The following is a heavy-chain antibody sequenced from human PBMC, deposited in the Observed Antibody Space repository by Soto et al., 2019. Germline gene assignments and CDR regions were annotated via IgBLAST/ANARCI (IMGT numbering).Heavy chain of an antibody. D-gene: IGHD3-10*02. J-gene: IGHJ6*02. CDR2: IIPLSTRA. Sequence: VQSGPEVKKPGSSVRVSCKASGGSFPDFAVSWVRQATGKGLEWMGGIIPLSTRANYAQRFQARVTITAHVSPNTAYMVVTSLTYDDTAVYYCAITPGGSHLALYVLDIWGQGTTVTVSS. CDR3: AITPGGSHLALYVLDI. V-gene: IGHV1-69*01. CDR1: GGSFPDFA.